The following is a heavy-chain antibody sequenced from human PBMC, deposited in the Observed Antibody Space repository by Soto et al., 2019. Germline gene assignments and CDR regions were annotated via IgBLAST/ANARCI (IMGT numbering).Heavy chain of an antibody. V-gene: IGHV3-23*01. D-gene: IGHD3-22*01. J-gene: IGHJ4*02. CDR2: ISGSGGST. CDR3: AKVHSHYYDSSGSDY. CDR1: GFTFDDYA. Sequence: GGSLRLSCAASGFTFDDYAMHWVRQVPGKGLEWVSAISGSGGSTYYADSVKGRFTISRDNSKNTLYLQMNSLRAEDTAVYYCAKVHSHYYDSSGSDYWGQGTLVTVSS.